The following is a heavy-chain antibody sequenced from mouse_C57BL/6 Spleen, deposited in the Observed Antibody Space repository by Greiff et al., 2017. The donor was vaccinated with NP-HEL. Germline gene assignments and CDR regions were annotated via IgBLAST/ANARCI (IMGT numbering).Heavy chain of an antibody. J-gene: IGHJ1*03. CDR3: ARGDYGSSHGYFDV. CDR2: ISYDGSN. V-gene: IGHV3-6*01. D-gene: IGHD1-1*01. Sequence: EVQLQESGPGLVKPSQSLSLTCSVTGYSITSGYYWNWIRQFPGNKLEWMGYISYDGSNNYNPSLKNRISITRDTSKNQFFLKLNSVTTEDTATYYCARGDYGSSHGYFDVWGTGTTVTVSS. CDR1: GYSITSGYY.